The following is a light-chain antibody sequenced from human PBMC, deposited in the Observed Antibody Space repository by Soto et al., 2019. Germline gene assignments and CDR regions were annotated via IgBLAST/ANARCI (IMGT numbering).Light chain of an antibody. Sequence: TQEASLTVSPGGTFTLTCGSSTGAVTNGHYPYWFQQKPGQAPRTLIYDTTNRHSWTPARFSGSLLGGKAALTLSGAQPEDEAEYYCLLYYNGPYVFGTGTKVTVL. CDR1: TGAVTNGHY. J-gene: IGLJ1*01. V-gene: IGLV7-46*01. CDR2: DTT. CDR3: LLYYNGPYV.